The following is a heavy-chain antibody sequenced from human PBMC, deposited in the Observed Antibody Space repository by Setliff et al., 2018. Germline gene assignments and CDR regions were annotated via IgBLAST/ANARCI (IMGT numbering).Heavy chain of an antibody. J-gene: IGHJ5*01. CDR3: AKVRLPNSYMRSGVES. CDR2: IYYSGST. CDR1: GGSISSSSYY. V-gene: IGHV4-39*02. Sequence: SETLSLTCTVSGGSISSSSYYWGWIRQPPGKGLEWIGSIYYSGSTYYNPSLKSRVTISVDNTENSLYLQMNSLRVEDTAFYYCAKVRLPNSYMRSGVESWGQGTLVTVSS. D-gene: IGHD1-20*01.